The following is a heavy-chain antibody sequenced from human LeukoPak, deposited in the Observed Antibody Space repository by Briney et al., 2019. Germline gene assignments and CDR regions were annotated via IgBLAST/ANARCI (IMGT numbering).Heavy chain of an antibody. J-gene: IGHJ5*02. D-gene: IGHD1-26*01. Sequence: GGSLRLSCAASGFSFTYYAMHWVRRAPGKGLEWVAIISYDGSSRFYADSVKGRFTISRDNSKNTLDLQMNSLRPDDTAVYYCARDSLMWELIDGGWFDPWGQGTLVTVSS. CDR1: GFSFTYYA. CDR3: ARDSLMWELIDGGWFDP. V-gene: IGHV3-30-3*01. CDR2: ISYDGSSR.